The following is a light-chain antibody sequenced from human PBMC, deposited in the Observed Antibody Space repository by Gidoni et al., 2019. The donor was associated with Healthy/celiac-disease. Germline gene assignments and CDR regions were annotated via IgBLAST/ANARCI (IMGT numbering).Light chain of an antibody. Sequence: DIQMPQLPSSLSASVGDRVTIICQASQDISNYLNWYQQKPGKAPKLLIYDASNLETGVPSRFSGSGSGTDFTFTISSLQPEDIATYYCQQYDNLLFTFGPGTKVDIK. CDR1: QDISNY. CDR3: QQYDNLLFT. CDR2: DAS. J-gene: IGKJ3*01. V-gene: IGKV1-33*01.